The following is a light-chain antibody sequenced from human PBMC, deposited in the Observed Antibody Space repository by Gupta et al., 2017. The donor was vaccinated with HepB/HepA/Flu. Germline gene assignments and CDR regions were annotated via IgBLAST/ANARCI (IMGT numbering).Light chain of an antibody. J-gene: IGKJ4*01. CDR2: AAS. CDR1: QGMSSE. CDR3: QQYNSFPRT. Sequence: IRITRSPSSVSASVGDRVTITCRASQGMSSELVWYQQKPGKAPKRLIFAASNLQSGVPSRFSGSGSGTDFTLTISSLQPEDFATYYCQQYNSFPRTFGEGTKVEIK. V-gene: IGKV1-12*01.